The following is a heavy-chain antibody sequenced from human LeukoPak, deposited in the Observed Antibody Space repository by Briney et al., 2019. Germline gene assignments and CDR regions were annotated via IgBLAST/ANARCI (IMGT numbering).Heavy chain of an antibody. CDR3: ARASSRDGYNLDFDY. D-gene: IGHD5-24*01. CDR1: GYTFTSYY. CDR2: INPSGGST. Sequence: ASAKVSCKASGYTFTSYYMHWVRQAPGQGLEWMGIINPSGGSTSYAQKFQGRVTMTRDTSTSTVYMELSSLRSEDTAVYYCARASSRDGYNLDFDYWGQGTLVTVSS. V-gene: IGHV1-46*01. J-gene: IGHJ4*02.